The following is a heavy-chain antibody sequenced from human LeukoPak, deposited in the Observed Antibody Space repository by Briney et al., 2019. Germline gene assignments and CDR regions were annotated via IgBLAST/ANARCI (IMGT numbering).Heavy chain of an antibody. J-gene: IGHJ3*02. CDR3: ARVESGSYYDAFDI. Sequence: GASVKVSCKASGYTFTSYDINWVRQATGQGLEWMGWMNPNSGNTGYAQKFQGRVTMTRNTSISTAYMELSSLRSEDTAVYYCARVESGSYYDAFDIWGQGTMVTASS. CDR1: GYTFTSYD. V-gene: IGHV1-8*01. CDR2: MNPNSGNT. D-gene: IGHD1-26*01.